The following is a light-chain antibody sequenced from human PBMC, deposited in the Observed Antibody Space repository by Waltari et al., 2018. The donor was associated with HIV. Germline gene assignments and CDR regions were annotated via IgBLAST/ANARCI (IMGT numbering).Light chain of an antibody. V-gene: IGLV2-11*01. CDR1: SSDVGGYNY. J-gene: IGLJ1*01. CDR2: DVS. Sequence: QSALTQPRSVSGSPGQSVTISCTGTSSDVGGYNYVSWYQQHPGKAPKLMIYDVSKRPSGVPDRFSGSKAGNTASLTISGLQAEDEADYYCCSYAGLKVFGTGTKVTVL. CDR3: CSYAGLKV.